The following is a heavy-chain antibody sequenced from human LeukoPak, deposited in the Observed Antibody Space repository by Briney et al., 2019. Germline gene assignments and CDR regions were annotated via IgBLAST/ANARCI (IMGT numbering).Heavy chain of an antibody. CDR1: GYTFTNFG. D-gene: IGHD2-15*01. Sequence: ASVKVSCKAFGYTFTNFGITWVRQAPGQGLEWMGWISAYNGDTKYGQNFQGRVTMTTDTSTSTVYMELSSLRSEDTAVYYCARGAPVVVPSDYGPGYFRLWGQGTLVTVSS. V-gene: IGHV1-18*01. CDR2: ISAYNGDT. J-gene: IGHJ1*01. CDR3: ARGAPVVVPSDYGPGYFRL.